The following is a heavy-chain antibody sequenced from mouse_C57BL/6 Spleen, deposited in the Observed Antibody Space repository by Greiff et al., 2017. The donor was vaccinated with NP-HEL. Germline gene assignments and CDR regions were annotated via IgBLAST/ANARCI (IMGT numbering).Heavy chain of an antibody. V-gene: IGHV10-1*01. D-gene: IGHD3-2*02. J-gene: IGHJ4*01. CDR3: VRERLLGDYAMDY. Sequence: DVKLVESGGGLVQPKGSLKLSCAASGFSFNTYAMNWVRQAPGKGLEWVARIRSKSNNYATYYADSVKDRFTISRDDSESMLYLQMNNLKTEDTAMYYCVRERLLGDYAMDYWGQGTSVTVSS. CDR2: IRSKSNNYAT. CDR1: GFSFNTYA.